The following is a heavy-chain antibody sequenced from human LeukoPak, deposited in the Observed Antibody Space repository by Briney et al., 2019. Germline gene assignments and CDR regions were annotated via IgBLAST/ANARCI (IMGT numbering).Heavy chain of an antibody. CDR2: IYYSGST. V-gene: IGHV4-59*01. CDR3: ARVLWFGELSLYYYGMDV. Sequence: SETLSLTCTVSGGSISSYYWSWIRQPAGKGLEWIGYIYYSGSTNYNPSLKSRVTISVDTSKNQFSLKLSSVTAADTAVYYCARVLWFGELSLYYYGMDVWGQGTTVTVSS. D-gene: IGHD3-10*01. CDR1: GGSISSYY. J-gene: IGHJ6*02.